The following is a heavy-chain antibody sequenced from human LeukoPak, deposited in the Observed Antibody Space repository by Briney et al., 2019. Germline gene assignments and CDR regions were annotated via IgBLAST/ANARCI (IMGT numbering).Heavy chain of an antibody. Sequence: SETLSLTCTVSGGSISSYYWTWVRQPPGKGLEWIGYIYNTGSTNYNPSLKSRVTISVDTPKNQFSLNLRSVTAADTAVYYCARFSGWSFFFDFWGQGTLVTVSS. D-gene: IGHD6-19*01. J-gene: IGHJ4*02. V-gene: IGHV4-59*01. CDR1: GGSISSYY. CDR3: ARFSGWSFFFDF. CDR2: IYNTGST.